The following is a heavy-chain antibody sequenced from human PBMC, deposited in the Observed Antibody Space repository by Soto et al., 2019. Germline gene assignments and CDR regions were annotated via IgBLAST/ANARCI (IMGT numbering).Heavy chain of an antibody. CDR3: AREYGGSRVFDY. V-gene: IGHV1-46*01. J-gene: IGHJ4*02. D-gene: IGHD1-26*01. CDR2: INPSADTT. Sequence: QVQLVQSGAEVNKPGASVKVSCKTSGYSFTNYFIHWERQAPGQGLEWMGIINPSADTTNYAHKFQGRVTVTRDTSTSTVYMELRSLRSEDTAVYFCAREYGGSRVFDYWGQGTLVTVSS. CDR1: GYSFTNYF.